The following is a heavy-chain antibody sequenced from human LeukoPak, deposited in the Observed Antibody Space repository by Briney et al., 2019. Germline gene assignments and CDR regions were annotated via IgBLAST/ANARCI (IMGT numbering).Heavy chain of an antibody. CDR2: MNPNSGNT. J-gene: IGHJ4*02. D-gene: IGHD6-19*01. Sequence: ASVKVSCKASGYTFTSYDINWVRQATGQGLEWMGWMNPNSGNTGYAQKFQGRVTMTRNTSISTAYMELRSLRSDDTAVYYCARDTHPPNSGWFPPPSVWGQGTLVTVSS. CDR1: GYTFTSYD. CDR3: ARDTHPPNSGWFPPPSV. V-gene: IGHV1-8*01.